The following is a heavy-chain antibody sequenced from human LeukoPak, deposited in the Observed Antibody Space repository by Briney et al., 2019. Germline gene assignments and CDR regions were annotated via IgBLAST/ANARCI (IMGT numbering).Heavy chain of an antibody. D-gene: IGHD6-13*01. CDR1: GYTFTSYD. CDR2: MNPNSGNT. Sequence: GASVKVSCKASGYTFTSYDINWVRQATGQGLEWMGWMNPNSGNTGYAQKFQGRVTMTRNTSISTAYMELSSLRSEDTAVYYCARGGPGYSSSQNWFDPWGQGTLVTVSS. CDR3: ARGGPGYSSSQNWFDP. V-gene: IGHV1-8*01. J-gene: IGHJ5*02.